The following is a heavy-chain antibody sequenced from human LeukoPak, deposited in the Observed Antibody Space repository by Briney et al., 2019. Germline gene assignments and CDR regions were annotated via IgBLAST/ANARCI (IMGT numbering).Heavy chain of an antibody. V-gene: IGHV3-74*01. J-gene: IGHJ5*02. D-gene: IGHD1-14*01. Sequence: GGSLRLSCAASGFTFSSNWMHWVRQAPGKGLVWVSLINSDGSSTSYADSVKGRFTISRDNAKNSLYLQMNSLRAEDTAVYYCARGPEKNWFDPWGQGTLVTVSS. CDR1: GFTFSSNW. CDR3: ARGPEKNWFDP. CDR2: INSDGSST.